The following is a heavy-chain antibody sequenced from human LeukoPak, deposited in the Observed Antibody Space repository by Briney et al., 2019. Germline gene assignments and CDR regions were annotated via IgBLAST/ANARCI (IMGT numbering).Heavy chain of an antibody. J-gene: IGHJ4*02. CDR3: TRDRLGGAVASWIPDY. CDR2: VYHTGST. D-gene: IGHD3-3*01. V-gene: IGHV4-59*01. Sequence: SETLSLTCSVSGGSINNYYWSWIRQAPGNRLEWIGSVYHTGSTDYNPSLRSPVTISVDTSKNHFSLKVTSVTAADTAIYYCTRDRLGGAVASWIPDYWGQGILVTVSS. CDR1: GGSINNYY.